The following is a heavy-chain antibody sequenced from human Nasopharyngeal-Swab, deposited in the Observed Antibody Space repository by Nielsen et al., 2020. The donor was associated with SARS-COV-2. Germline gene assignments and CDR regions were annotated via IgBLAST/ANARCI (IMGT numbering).Heavy chain of an antibody. CDR3: ARVNYGSGSYLGGVDY. Sequence: ASVKVSCKASGYTFTSYYMHWVRQAPGQGLEWMGIINPGGGSTSYAQKFQGRVTMTRDTSTSTVYMELSSLRSEDTAVYYCARVNYGSGSYLGGVDYWGQGTLVTVSS. D-gene: IGHD3-10*01. CDR2: INPGGGST. V-gene: IGHV1-46*01. J-gene: IGHJ4*02. CDR1: GYTFTSYY.